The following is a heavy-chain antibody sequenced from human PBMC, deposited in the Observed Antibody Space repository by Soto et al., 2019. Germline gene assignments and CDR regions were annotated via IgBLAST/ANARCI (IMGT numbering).Heavy chain of an antibody. J-gene: IGHJ5*02. V-gene: IGHV1-3*01. Sequence: GASVKVSCKASGYTFTRYTMNWVRQAPGQRLEWMGWINPDNGNTKSSQKFQDRVIITRDTSASTAYMDLSSLRSEDTAVYYCARGIAPGQLDPYVYGTLVTVS. CDR3: ARGIAPGQLDP. CDR2: INPDNGNT. CDR1: GYTFTRYT. D-gene: IGHD2-15*01.